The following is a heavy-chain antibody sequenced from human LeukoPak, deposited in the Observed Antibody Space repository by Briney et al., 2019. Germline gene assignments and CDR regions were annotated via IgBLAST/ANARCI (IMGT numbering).Heavy chain of an antibody. V-gene: IGHV1-18*01. CDR1: GYTFNTYG. D-gene: IGHD6-19*01. Sequence: ASVKVSCKASGYTFNTYGINWVRQAPGQGLEWVGWISVSNGNTRYAKTFKGRATMTTDTSTSTAYMELRGLTSDDTAVYFCARDFKSHRIAVGGTIGYWGQGTLVTVSS. CDR2: ISVSNGNT. J-gene: IGHJ4*02. CDR3: ARDFKSHRIAVGGTIGY.